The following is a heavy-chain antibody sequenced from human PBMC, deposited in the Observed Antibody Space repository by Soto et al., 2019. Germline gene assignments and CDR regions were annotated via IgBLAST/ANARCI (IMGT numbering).Heavy chain of an antibody. CDR1: GYTFTSYG. CDR2: ISAYNGNT. CDR3: ARDVYYDSSGYRSDFDY. D-gene: IGHD3-22*01. Sequence: QVQLVQSGAEVKKPGASVKVSCKASGYTFTSYGISWVRQAPGQGIVWMGWISAYNGNTNYAQKLQGRVTMTTDTSTSTAYMELRSLRSDDTAVDYCARDVYYDSSGYRSDFDYWGQGTLVTVSS. J-gene: IGHJ4*02. V-gene: IGHV1-18*01.